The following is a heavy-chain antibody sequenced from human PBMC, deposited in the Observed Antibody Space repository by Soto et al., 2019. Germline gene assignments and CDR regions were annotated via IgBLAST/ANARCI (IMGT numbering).Heavy chain of an antibody. CDR2: INPNSGGT. Sequence: ASVKVSCKASGYIFTGYYMHWVRQAPGQGLEWMGWINPNSGGTNHTQKFQGWVTMTRDTSISTAYMELSRLRSDDTAVYYCATSRISIAVAGETEYYFDYWGQGTLVTVSS. J-gene: IGHJ4*02. D-gene: IGHD6-19*01. V-gene: IGHV1-2*04. CDR1: GYIFTGYY. CDR3: ATSRISIAVAGETEYYFDY.